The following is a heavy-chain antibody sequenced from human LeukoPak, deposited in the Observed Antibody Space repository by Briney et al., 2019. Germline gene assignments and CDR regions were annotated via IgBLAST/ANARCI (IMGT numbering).Heavy chain of an antibody. CDR3: ARDGTGATPFDY. Sequence: ASVKVSCKASGYTFTGYYMHWVRQAPRQGLEWMGWINPNSGGTNYAQKFQGRVTMTRDTSISTAYMELSRLRSDDTAVYYCARDGTGATPFDYWGQGTLVTVSS. CDR1: GYTFTGYY. D-gene: IGHD1-26*01. V-gene: IGHV1-2*02. J-gene: IGHJ4*02. CDR2: INPNSGGT.